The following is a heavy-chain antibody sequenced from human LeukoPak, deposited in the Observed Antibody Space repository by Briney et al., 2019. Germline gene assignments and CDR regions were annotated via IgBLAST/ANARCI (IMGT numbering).Heavy chain of an antibody. Sequence: SETLSLTCTVSGGSISSYYWSWLRQPPGKGLEWIGYIFYSGSTNYNPSLKSRVTISVDTPKNQFSLKLRSVTAADTAVYYCARNSYSSSSWYDPWGREPWSPSPQ. CDR1: GGSISSYY. CDR3: ARNSYSSSSWYDP. CDR2: IFYSGST. V-gene: IGHV4-59*01. J-gene: IGHJ5*02. D-gene: IGHD2-2*01.